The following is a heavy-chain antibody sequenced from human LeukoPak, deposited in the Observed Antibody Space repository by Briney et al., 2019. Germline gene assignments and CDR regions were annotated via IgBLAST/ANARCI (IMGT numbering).Heavy chain of an antibody. CDR3: ARDPHLQYGYYYYYGMDV. J-gene: IGHJ6*02. CDR1: GGSISSGDYY. V-gene: IGHV4-30-4*01. CDR2: IYYSGST. Sequence: SQTLSLTCTVSGGSISSGDYYWSWIRQPPGQGLEWIGYIYYSGSTYHNPSLKSRVTISVDTSKNQFSLKLSSVTAADTAVYYCARDPHLQYGYYYYYGMDVWGQGTTVTVSS. D-gene: IGHD5-24*01.